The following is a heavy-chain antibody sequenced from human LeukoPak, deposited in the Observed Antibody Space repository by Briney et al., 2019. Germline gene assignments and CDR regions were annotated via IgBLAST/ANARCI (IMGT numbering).Heavy chain of an antibody. CDR3: ARDSRGGWSGYFDL. Sequence: GGSLRLSCAASGFIFRNYGMYWVRQAPGKGLEWVAVIWHDGSAEFYADSVKGRFSISRDDSKNTVYLQMNSLRVEDTALYYWARDSRGGWSGYFDLWGQGIVVTVSS. CDR1: GFIFRNYG. J-gene: IGHJ4*02. CDR2: IWHDGSAE. D-gene: IGHD6-19*01. V-gene: IGHV3-33*07.